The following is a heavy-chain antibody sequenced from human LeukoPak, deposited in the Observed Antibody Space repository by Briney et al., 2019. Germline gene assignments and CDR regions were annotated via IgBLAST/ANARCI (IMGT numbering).Heavy chain of an antibody. J-gene: IGHJ6*03. D-gene: IGHD2-2*01. CDR2: IYTSGST. CDR1: GGSISSDY. V-gene: IGHV4-4*07. Sequence: SETLSLTCTVSGGSISSDYWSWSRQPAGKGLEWIGHIYTSGSTNYNPSLTGRVTMSLDTSKNQFSLKLTSVTAADTAVYYCARVGLSSRGYYYYMHVWGRGTTVTVSS. CDR3: ARVGLSSRGYYYYMHV.